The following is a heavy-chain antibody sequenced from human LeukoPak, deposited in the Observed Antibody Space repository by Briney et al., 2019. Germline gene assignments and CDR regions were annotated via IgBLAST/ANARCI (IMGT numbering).Heavy chain of an antibody. D-gene: IGHD6-6*01. CDR1: GGSFSGYS. CDR3: ARRWRQQLVPWGKVHFVY. J-gene: IGHJ4*01. V-gene: IGHV4-34*01. Sequence: SETLSLTCAVYGGSFSGYSWSWIRQPPGKGLDWIGEINHSGSTNYNPSLKSRVTISVDTSKNQFSLKLSSVTAADTAVYYCARRWRQQLVPWGKVHFVYRGHGALVTVSS. CDR2: INHSGST.